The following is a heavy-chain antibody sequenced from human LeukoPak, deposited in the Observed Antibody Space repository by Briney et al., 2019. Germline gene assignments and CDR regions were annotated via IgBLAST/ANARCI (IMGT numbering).Heavy chain of an antibody. CDR1: GGSISSSNW. D-gene: IGHD3-3*01. Sequence: PSETLSLTCAVSGGSISSSNWWSWVRQPPGKGLEWIGEIYHSGSTYYNPSLKSRLTISVDTSKNQFSLKLSSVTAADTAVYYCARQFLITLESYYYIDVWGKGTTVTVSS. CDR2: IYHSGST. J-gene: IGHJ6*03. CDR3: ARQFLITLESYYYIDV. V-gene: IGHV4-4*02.